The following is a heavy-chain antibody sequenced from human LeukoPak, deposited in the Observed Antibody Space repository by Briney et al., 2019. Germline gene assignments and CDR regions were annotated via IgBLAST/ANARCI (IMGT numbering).Heavy chain of an antibody. CDR3: ARDSGSGWSRPMIAFDI. V-gene: IGHV6-1*01. Sequence: SQTLSLTCAISGDSVSSNSAAWNWIRQSPSRGLEWLGRTYYRSKWYNDYAVSVKSRITINPDTSKNQFSLQLNSVTPEGTAVYYCARDSGSGWSRPMIAFDIWGQGTMVTVSS. CDR1: GDSVSSNSAA. J-gene: IGHJ3*02. CDR2: TYYRSKWYN. D-gene: IGHD6-19*01.